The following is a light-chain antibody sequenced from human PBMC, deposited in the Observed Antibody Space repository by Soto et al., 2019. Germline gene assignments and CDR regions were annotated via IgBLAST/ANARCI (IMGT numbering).Light chain of an antibody. CDR2: DAY. CDR3: QQRHMWPIT. Sequence: TQSSVTLSVSPWERATLSFRASQSFRGLLAWYQQKPGQAPRLLIYDAYNRATGIPPRFSGSGSGTDFTLTISSLEPEDSAVYYCQQRHMWPITFGQGTRLEIK. V-gene: IGKV3-11*01. J-gene: IGKJ5*01. CDR1: QSFRGL.